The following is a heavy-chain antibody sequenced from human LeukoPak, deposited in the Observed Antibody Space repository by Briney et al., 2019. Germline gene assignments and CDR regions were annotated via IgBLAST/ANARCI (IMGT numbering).Heavy chain of an antibody. V-gene: IGHV3-21*01. CDR2: ISSSSSYI. J-gene: IGHJ4*02. CDR3: AKVRVVFNWNYAYYFDS. CDR1: GFTFSSYS. Sequence: GGSLRLSCAASGFTFSSYSMNWVRQAPGKGLEWVSSISSSSSYIYYADSVKGRFTISRDNSKNTLYLQMNSPRAEDTAVYYCAKVRVVFNWNYAYYFDSWGQGTLVTVSS. D-gene: IGHD1-7*01.